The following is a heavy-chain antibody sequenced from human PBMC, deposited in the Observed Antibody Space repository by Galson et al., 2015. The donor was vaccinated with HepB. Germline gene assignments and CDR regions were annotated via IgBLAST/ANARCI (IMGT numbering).Heavy chain of an antibody. CDR1: GYTFTNYA. V-gene: IGHV1-18*04. CDR2: ISAYSGDT. Sequence: SVKVSCKASGYTFTNYAISWVRQAPGQGLEWVGWISAYSGDTKYAQNLQGRVTVTTDSSTSTAYMELRRLRSDDTAVYYCARGWGYVRHWGQGTLVTVSS. D-gene: IGHD3-16*01. J-gene: IGHJ4*02. CDR3: ARGWGYVRH.